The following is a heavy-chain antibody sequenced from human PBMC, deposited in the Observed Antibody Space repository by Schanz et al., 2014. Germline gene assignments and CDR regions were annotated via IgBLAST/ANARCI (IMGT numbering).Heavy chain of an antibody. Sequence: VQLVESGGGLVKPGGSLRLSCAASGFTFSNHALSWVRQAPGKGLEWVSSITTGGNTYYRDSVKGRFIVSRDNSKNTLYLEMNRLRVDDTAVYYCSKDKQGSRSDDSWGQGTLVTVSS. CDR1: GFTFSNHA. J-gene: IGHJ5*01. CDR3: SKDKQGSRSDDS. CDR2: ITTGGNT. V-gene: IGHV3-23*04. D-gene: IGHD2-15*01.